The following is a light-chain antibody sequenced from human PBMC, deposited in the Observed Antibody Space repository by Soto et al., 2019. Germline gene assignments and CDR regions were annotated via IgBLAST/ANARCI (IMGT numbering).Light chain of an antibody. Sequence: QSVLTQPASVSGSPGQSITISCTGTSSDVGSYNLVAWYQQHPAKAPNLLIYEVSKRPSGVSNRFSGSKSGTTASLTISGLQAEDEAHYYGYSYAINVFGTGTKLTVL. CDR2: EVS. J-gene: IGLJ1*01. CDR1: SSDVGSYNL. CDR3: YSYAINV. V-gene: IGLV2-23*02.